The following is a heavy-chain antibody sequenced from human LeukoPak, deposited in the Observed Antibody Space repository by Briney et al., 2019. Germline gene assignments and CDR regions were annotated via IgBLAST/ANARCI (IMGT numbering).Heavy chain of an antibody. CDR2: INTNPGNP. J-gene: IGHJ5*02. V-gene: IGHV7-4-1*02. Sequence: ASVKVSCKSSGYTFTTYAMNWVRQAPGQGLEWMGWINTNPGNPTYAQGFTGRFVFSLDTSVSTAYLQISSLKAEDTAMYYCARDRRQFDPWGQGTLVIVSS. CDR3: ARDRRQFDP. CDR1: GYTFTTYA.